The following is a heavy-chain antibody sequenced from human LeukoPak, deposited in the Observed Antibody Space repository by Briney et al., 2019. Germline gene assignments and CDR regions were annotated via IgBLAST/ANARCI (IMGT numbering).Heavy chain of an antibody. J-gene: IGHJ4*02. CDR1: GYSISSGYY. Sequence: PSDTLSLTCTVSGYSISSGYYWGWIRQPPGKGLEWIGSIYHSGSTYYNPSLKSRVTISVDTSKNQFSLKLSSVTAADTAVYYCARDNVWSGWYEYPARFDYWGQGTLVTVSS. D-gene: IGHD6-19*01. CDR2: IYHSGST. V-gene: IGHV4-38-2*02. CDR3: ARDNVWSGWYEYPARFDY.